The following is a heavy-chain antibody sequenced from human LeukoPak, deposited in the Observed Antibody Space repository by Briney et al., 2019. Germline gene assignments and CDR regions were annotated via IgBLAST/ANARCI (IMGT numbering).Heavy chain of an antibody. Sequence: GASVKVSSKASGYTFTSYGISWVRQAPGQGLEWMGWISAYNGNTNYAQKLQGRVTMTTDTSTSTAYMELRSLRSDDTAVYYCARADILTGYYPVDPWGQGTLVTVSS. CDR3: ARADILTGYYPVDP. V-gene: IGHV1-18*01. J-gene: IGHJ5*02. CDR2: ISAYNGNT. D-gene: IGHD3-9*01. CDR1: GYTFTSYG.